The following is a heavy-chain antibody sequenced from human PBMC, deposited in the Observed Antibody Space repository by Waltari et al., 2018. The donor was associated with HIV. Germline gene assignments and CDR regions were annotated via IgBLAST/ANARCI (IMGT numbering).Heavy chain of an antibody. J-gene: IGHJ6*02. CDR2: INAGNGNT. CDR1: GYTFTSYA. CDR3: ASDIVATIYGGYYYYGMDV. V-gene: IGHV1-3*01. D-gene: IGHD5-12*01. Sequence: QVQLVQSGAEVKKPGASVKVSCKASGYTFTSYAMHWVRQAPGQRLEWMGWINAGNGNTKYSQKFQGRVTITRDTSASTAYMELSSLRSEDTAVYYCASDIVATIYGGYYYYGMDVWGQGTTVTVSS.